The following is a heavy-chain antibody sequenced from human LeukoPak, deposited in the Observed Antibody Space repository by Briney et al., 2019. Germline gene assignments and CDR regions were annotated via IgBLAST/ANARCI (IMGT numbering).Heavy chain of an antibody. CDR3: ARATYKVTFDY. J-gene: IGHJ4*02. CDR1: GYTSTGYY. D-gene: IGHD2-21*02. V-gene: IGHV1-2*04. CDR2: INPNSGGT. Sequence: ASVKVSCKASGYTSTGYYMHWVRQAPGQGLEWMGWINPNSGGTNYAQKFQGWVTMTRDTSISTAYMELSRLRSDDTAVYYCARATYKVTFDYWGQGTLVTVSS.